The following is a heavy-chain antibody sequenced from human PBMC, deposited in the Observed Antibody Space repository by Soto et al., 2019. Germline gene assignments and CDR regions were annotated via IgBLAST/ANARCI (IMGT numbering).Heavy chain of an antibody. CDR1: GNTFTSYY. CDR2: INPSGGST. J-gene: IGHJ6*02. V-gene: IGHV1-46*01. CDR3: ASQPSSTQNAYYDYGMDI. Sequence: GASVKVSCKASGNTFTSYYFHWVRQAPGQGLEWMGVINPSGGSTSYAQKFQGRVTMTRDTSTSTVYMELSSLRSEDTAVYYCASQPSSTQNAYYDYGMDIWGQGTTVTVSS. D-gene: IGHD2-2*01.